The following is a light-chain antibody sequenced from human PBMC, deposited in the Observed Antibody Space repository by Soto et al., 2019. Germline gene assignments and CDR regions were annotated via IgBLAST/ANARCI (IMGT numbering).Light chain of an antibody. J-gene: IGKJ1*01. V-gene: IGKV1-12*01. CDR1: QPISSW. CDR2: SAS. Sequence: IQVTQSPSSVSASVGDRVTITCRASQPISSWLAWYQQKPGQPPNLLIYSASTLRSGVPSRFSGSESGTLFTLTITNLQPEDFATYYCQQSYNTPPWTFGQGTTVEIK. CDR3: QQSYNTPPWT.